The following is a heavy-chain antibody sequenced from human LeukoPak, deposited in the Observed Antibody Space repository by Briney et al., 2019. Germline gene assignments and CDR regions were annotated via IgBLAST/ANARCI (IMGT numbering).Heavy chain of an antibody. CDR2: VSYSGST. Sequence: SETLSLTCTVSGGSISNYYWIWIRQPPGEGLEWIGHVSYSGSTNYNPSLKSRVTISVDTSKNQFSLKVTSVTAADTAVYYCARGHDGVVGWFAPWGRGSLVTVSS. V-gene: IGHV4-59*01. D-gene: IGHD2-15*01. CDR1: GGSISNYY. CDR3: ARGHDGVVGWFAP. J-gene: IGHJ5*02.